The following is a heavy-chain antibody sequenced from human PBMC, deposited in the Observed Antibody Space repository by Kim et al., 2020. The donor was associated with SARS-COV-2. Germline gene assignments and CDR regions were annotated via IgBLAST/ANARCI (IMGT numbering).Heavy chain of an antibody. J-gene: IGHJ6*02. Sequence: GGSLRLSCAASGFTFSSYAMHWVRQAPGKGLEWVALISYDGSNKYYADSVKGRFTISRDNSKNTLHLQVNSLRAEDTAVYYCARSRTGNYYYGMDVWGQGTTVTVSS. CDR1: GFTFSSYA. D-gene: IGHD3-9*01. CDR2: ISYDGSNK. CDR3: ARSRTGNYYYGMDV. V-gene: IGHV3-30-3*01.